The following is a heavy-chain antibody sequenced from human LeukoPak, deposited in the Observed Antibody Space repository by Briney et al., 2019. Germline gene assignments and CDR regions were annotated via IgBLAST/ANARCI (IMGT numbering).Heavy chain of an antibody. CDR2: IYYSGST. CDR3: ARAEWELPDDYYYMDV. J-gene: IGHJ6*03. CDR1: GGSISSYY. Sequence: SETLSLTCTVSGGSISSYYWSWIRQPPGKGLEWIGYIYYSGSTNYNPSLKSRVTISVDTSKNQFSLKLSSVTAADTAVYYCARAEWELPDDYYYMDVWGKGTTVTVSS. D-gene: IGHD1-26*01. V-gene: IGHV4-59*01.